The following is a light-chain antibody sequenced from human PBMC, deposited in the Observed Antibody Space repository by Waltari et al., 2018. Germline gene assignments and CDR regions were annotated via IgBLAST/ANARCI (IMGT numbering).Light chain of an antibody. V-gene: IGKV3-20*01. CDR1: LPISANF. CDR2: GAS. CDR3: QRYGRT. Sequence: EILLTQSPATLSLSPGDSATLSCRASLPISANFLAWYQHKPGQPPKLLIYGASSRATGTPDRFSGSGSETDFTLTINRLEPEDFAIYYCQRYGRTFGQGTRLDIK. J-gene: IGKJ5*01.